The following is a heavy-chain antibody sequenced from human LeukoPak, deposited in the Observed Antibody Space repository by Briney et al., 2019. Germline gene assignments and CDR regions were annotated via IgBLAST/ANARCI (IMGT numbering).Heavy chain of an antibody. CDR1: GFTFSSYA. D-gene: IGHD3-3*01. CDR2: ISYDGSNK. CDR3: ARGSGPLYDFWSGYYDPMIY. V-gene: IGHV3-30*04. Sequence: GGSLRLSCVASGFTFSSYAMHWVRQAPGKGLEWVAVISYDGSNKYYADSVKGRFTISRDNSKNTLYLQMNSLRAEDTAVYYCARGSGPLYDFWSGYYDPMIYWGQGTLVTVSS. J-gene: IGHJ4*02.